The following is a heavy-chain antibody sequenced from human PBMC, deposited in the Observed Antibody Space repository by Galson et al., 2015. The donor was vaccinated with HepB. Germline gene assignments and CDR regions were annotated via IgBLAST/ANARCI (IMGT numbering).Heavy chain of an antibody. CDR1: GFTFSDYH. D-gene: IGHD6-19*01. CDR2: ISSSGSTI. J-gene: IGHJ4*02. Sequence: SLRLSCAASGFTFSDYHMSWIRQAPGKGLEWVSYISSSGSTIYYADSVKGRFTISRDNAKNSLYLQMNSLRAEDTAVYYCARVGISAVAGNWDYFDYWGQGTLVTVSS. V-gene: IGHV3-11*01. CDR3: ARVGISAVAGNWDYFDY.